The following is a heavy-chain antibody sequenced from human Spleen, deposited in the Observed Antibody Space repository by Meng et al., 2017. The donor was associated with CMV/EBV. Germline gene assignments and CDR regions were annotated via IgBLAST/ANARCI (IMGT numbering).Heavy chain of an antibody. CDR1: GASFTSGGSS. Sequence: SGASFTSGGSSWNWIRPHPGRGLEWIGYIAYSGGTKYNPSLRTRLVISLDTSKSQFSLNLESVTAADTAVYYCARQRDFGDHSFDFWGQGTLVTVSS. CDR3: ARQRDFGDHSFDF. CDR2: IAYSGGT. V-gene: IGHV4-31*02. D-gene: IGHD4-17*01. J-gene: IGHJ4*02.